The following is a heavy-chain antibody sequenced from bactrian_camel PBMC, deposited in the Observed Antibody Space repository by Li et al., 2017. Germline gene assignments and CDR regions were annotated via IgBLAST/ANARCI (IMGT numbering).Heavy chain of an antibody. D-gene: IGHD7*01. CDR2: VDSDGLT. J-gene: IGHJ4*01. V-gene: IGHV3S10*01. Sequence: DVQLVESGGGSGQAGGSLRLSCAASGLSASTTCMGWFRQAPGMAREGVAAVDSDGLTRYAESAKGRFTISKDNAENTLFLHMSSLKPEDTDMYYCAARRAQSVDGTWYLDHLVFEDWGRGTQVTVS. CDR1: GLSASTTC. CDR3: AARRAQSVDGTWYLDHLVFED.